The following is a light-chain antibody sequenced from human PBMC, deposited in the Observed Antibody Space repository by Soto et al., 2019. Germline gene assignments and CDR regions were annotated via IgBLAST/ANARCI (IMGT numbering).Light chain of an antibody. CDR3: CSYAGIHV. CDR1: INDVGSYDL. CDR2: EVF. V-gene: IGLV2-23*02. J-gene: IGLJ1*01. Sequence: QSALTQPASVSGSPGQSITISCTGTINDVGSYDLVSWYQQHPGKAPKLMMYEVFKRPPGVSSRFSGSKSGNTASLTISGLQAEDEADYYCCSYAGIHVFGTGTKLTVL.